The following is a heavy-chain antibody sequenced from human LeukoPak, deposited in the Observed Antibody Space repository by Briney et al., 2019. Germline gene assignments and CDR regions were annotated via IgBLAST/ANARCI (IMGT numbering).Heavy chain of an antibody. J-gene: IGHJ6*03. V-gene: IGHV3-48*01. Sequence: GGSLRLSCAASGFDFSTYSMNWVRQAPGKGLEWVSHISSSSSNIYYEDSVKGRFTIYRDTANNSLYMQMHSLRAEDTALYYCARGYSTSPYSHYYYYMDVWGTGTTVTVSS. CDR2: ISSSSSNI. CDR1: GFDFSTYS. CDR3: ARGYSTSPYSHYYYYMDV. D-gene: IGHD6-6*01.